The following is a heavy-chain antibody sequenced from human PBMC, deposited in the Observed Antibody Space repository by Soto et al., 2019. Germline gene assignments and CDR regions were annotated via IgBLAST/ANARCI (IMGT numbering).Heavy chain of an antibody. D-gene: IGHD3-10*01. J-gene: IGHJ6*02. V-gene: IGHV1-18*01. Sequence: ASVKVSCKASGYTFTSYGISWVRQAPGQGREWMGWISAYNGNTNYAQKLQGRVTMTTDTSTSTAYMELRSLRSDDTAVYYCARAPAFYGSGSYYPYYYYGMDVWGQGXTVTVYS. CDR1: GYTFTSYG. CDR2: ISAYNGNT. CDR3: ARAPAFYGSGSYYPYYYYGMDV.